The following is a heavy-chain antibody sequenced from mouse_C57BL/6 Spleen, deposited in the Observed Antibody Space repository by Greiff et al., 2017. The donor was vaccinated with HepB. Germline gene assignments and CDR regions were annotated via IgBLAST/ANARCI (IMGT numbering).Heavy chain of an antibody. CDR1: GFTFSSYA. CDR3: AKLYSNYGNYFDY. CDR2: ISDGGSYT. Sequence: EVMLVESGGGLVKPGGSLKLSCAASGFTFSSYAMSWVRQTPEKRLEWVATISDGGSYTYYPDNVKGRFTISRDNARNNPYLQMSHLKSEDTAMYYCAKLYSNYGNYFDYWGQGTTLTVAS. D-gene: IGHD2-5*01. J-gene: IGHJ2*01. V-gene: IGHV5-4*03.